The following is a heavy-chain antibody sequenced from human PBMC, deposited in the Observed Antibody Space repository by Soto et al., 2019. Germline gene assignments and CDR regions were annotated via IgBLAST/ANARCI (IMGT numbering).Heavy chain of an antibody. CDR1: GYTFTSYD. CDR3: ASPPIVATTVNYYYGMDV. Sequence: ASVKVSCKASGYTFTSYDINWVRQATGQGLEWMGWMNPNSGNTGYAQKFQGRVTMTRNTSISTAYMELSSLRSEDTAVYYCASPPIVATTVNYYYGMDVWAQATTVTVSS. V-gene: IGHV1-8*01. CDR2: MNPNSGNT. J-gene: IGHJ6*02. D-gene: IGHD5-12*01.